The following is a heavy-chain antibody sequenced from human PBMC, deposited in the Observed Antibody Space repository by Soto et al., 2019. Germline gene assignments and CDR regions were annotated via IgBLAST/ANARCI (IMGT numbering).Heavy chain of an antibody. CDR3: AREAAAGYYYYYGMDV. Sequence: YTIARASISGRGYCLILNQQHPGKGLEWIGYIYYSGNTYYNPSLKSRVTISVDTSKNQFSLKLSSVTAADTAVYYCAREAAAGYYYYYGMDVWGQGTMVTVSS. CDR2: IYYSGNT. J-gene: IGHJ6*02. CDR1: RASISGRGYC. V-gene: IGHV4-31*03. D-gene: IGHD6-13*01.